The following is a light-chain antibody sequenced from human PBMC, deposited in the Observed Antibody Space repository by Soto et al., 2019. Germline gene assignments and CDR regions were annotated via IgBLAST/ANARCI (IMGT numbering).Light chain of an antibody. CDR1: QGIDNW. Sequence: DIQRTQPTSSVSASVGDRVTITCRASQGIDNWLAWYQKKPGKAPKLLIYGASHLQYGVPSRFSGSGSGTDFTLTISSLQPEDFATYFCQQTHSLPLTFGGGTKVDIK. J-gene: IGKJ4*01. CDR3: QQTHSLPLT. CDR2: GAS. V-gene: IGKV1D-12*01.